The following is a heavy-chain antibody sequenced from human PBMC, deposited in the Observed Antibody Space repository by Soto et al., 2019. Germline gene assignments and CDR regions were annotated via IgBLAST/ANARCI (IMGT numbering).Heavy chain of an antibody. CDR3: ATSKRGFLEWLPQTLDH. J-gene: IGHJ4*02. CDR2: ISSTTSTI. CDR1: GFTFSSYS. Sequence: GGSLRLSCAASGFTFSSYSMNWVRQAPGKGLEWVSYISSTTSTIYYADSVKGRFTISRDNAKNSLYLQTNSLRADDTAVYYCATSKRGFLEWLPQTLDHWGQGTLVTVSS. D-gene: IGHD3-3*01. V-gene: IGHV3-48*01.